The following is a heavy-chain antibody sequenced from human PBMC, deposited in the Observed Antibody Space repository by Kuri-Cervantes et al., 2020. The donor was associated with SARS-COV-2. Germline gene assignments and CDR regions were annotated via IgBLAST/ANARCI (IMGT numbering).Heavy chain of an antibody. V-gene: IGHV4-39*07. J-gene: IGHJ6*04. Sequence: SETLSLTCTVSGGSTSSQSYYWGWIRQPPGKGLEWIGSVYYSGSTYYNLSLKSRVTISVDTSKNQFSLKLSSVTAADTAVYYCARVGPGDVWGKGTTVTVSS. CDR3: ARVGPGDV. CDR2: VYYSGST. CDR1: GGSTSSQSYY.